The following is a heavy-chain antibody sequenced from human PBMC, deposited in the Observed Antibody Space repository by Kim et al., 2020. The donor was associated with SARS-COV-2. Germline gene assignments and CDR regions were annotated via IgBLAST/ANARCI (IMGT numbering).Heavy chain of an antibody. CDR1: GGSISSYY. D-gene: IGHD3-22*01. CDR2: IYYSGST. CDR3: ARDSITMISSYYYYYGMDV. Sequence: SETLSLTCTVSGGSISSYYWSWIRQPPGKGLEWIGYIYYSGSTNYNPSLKSRVTISVDTSKNQFSLKLSSVTAADTAVYYCARDSITMISSYYYYYGMDVWGQGTTVTVSS. J-gene: IGHJ6*02. V-gene: IGHV4-59*13.